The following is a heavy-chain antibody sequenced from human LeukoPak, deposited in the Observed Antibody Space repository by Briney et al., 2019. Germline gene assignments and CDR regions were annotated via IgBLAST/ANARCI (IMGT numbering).Heavy chain of an antibody. Sequence: SETLSLTCTVSGGSISSYYWSWIRQPPGKGLEWIGYIYYSGSTNYNPSLKSRVTMSVDTSKNQFSLKLSSVTAADTAVYYCARGGGSLSYFDYWGQGALVTVSS. CDR1: GGSISSYY. D-gene: IGHD2-15*01. J-gene: IGHJ4*02. CDR3: ARGGGSLSYFDY. V-gene: IGHV4-59*12. CDR2: IYYSGST.